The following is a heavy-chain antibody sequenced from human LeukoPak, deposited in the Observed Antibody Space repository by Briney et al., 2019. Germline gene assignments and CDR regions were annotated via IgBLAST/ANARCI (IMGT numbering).Heavy chain of an antibody. V-gene: IGHV3-30*02. Sequence: GGPLRLSCAASGFTFINYGMHWVRQAPGKGLEWVAFIRYDRSNQYYADSVKGRFTISRDNSKNTVYLQMNSLRAEDTAAYYCAKVSGFYFDYWGQGTLVTVSS. J-gene: IGHJ4*02. CDR1: GFTFINYG. CDR2: IRYDRSNQ. CDR3: AKVSGFYFDY. D-gene: IGHD3-10*01.